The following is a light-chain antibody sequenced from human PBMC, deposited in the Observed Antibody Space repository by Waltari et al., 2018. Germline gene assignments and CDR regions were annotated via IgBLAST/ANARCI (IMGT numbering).Light chain of an antibody. CDR1: QSVSSY. V-gene: IGKV3-11*01. J-gene: IGKJ4*01. CDR3: KQRSNWPPFT. Sequence: EIVLTQSPATLSLSPGERATLSCRASQSVSSYFAWYQQKPGQAPRLLIYDASNRATGITARFSGSGSGTDFTLTISSLEPEDFAVYYCKQRSNWPPFTFGGGTKVEIK. CDR2: DAS.